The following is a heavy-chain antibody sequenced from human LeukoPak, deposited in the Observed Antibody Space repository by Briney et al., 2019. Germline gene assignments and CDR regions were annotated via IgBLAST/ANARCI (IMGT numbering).Heavy chain of an antibody. D-gene: IGHD5-18*01. V-gene: IGHV3-11*06. CDR2: ISTTSTYI. CDR3: ARSYSYGSGFDY. Sequence: GGSLRLSCAASGFTFSDYYMSWIRQAPGKGLEWVSSISTTSTYIYYADSLKGRFTISRDNAKNSVYLRMNSLRAADTAVYYCARSYSYGSGFDYWGQGTLVTVSS. CDR1: GFTFSDYY. J-gene: IGHJ4*02.